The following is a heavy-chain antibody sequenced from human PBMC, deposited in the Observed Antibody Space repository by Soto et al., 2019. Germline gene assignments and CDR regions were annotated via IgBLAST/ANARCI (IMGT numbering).Heavy chain of an antibody. D-gene: IGHD3-10*01. CDR3: AREVQVHTPAFVY. CDR2: ISPMFGAA. Sequence: QVQLVQSGAEMKKPGSSVKVSCQSSGGTFNTYAMNWVRQAPGQGPEWMGDISPMFGAANYAPKFQGRGTITADESTGTSYMQLSSLTSEDTALYFCAREVQVHTPAFVYRGQGTLVTVSS. V-gene: IGHV1-69*19. J-gene: IGHJ4*02. CDR1: GGTFNTYA.